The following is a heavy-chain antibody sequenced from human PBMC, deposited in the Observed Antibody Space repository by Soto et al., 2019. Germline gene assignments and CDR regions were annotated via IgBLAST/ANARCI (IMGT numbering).Heavy chain of an antibody. CDR3: ATVVDYYDPYDYYGMDV. J-gene: IGHJ6*02. Sequence: GGSLRLSCAASGFTFSSYWMSWVRQAPGKGLEWVAVISYDGSNKYYADSVKGRFTISRDNAKNSLYLQMNSLRAEDTAVYYYATVVDYYDPYDYYGMDVWGQGTTVNVSS. CDR2: ISYDGSNK. CDR1: GFTFSSYW. V-gene: IGHV3-30-3*01. D-gene: IGHD3-22*01.